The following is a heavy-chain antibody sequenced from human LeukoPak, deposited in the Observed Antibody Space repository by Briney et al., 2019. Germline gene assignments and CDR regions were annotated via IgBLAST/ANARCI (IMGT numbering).Heavy chain of an antibody. J-gene: IGHJ4*02. CDR2: IIPIFGTA. Sequence: VKVSCKASGGTFSSYAISWVRQAPGRGLEWMGGIIPIFGTANYAQKFQGRVTITADESTSTAYMELSSLRSEDTAVYYCARDTDYGDYAYYFDYWGQGTLVTVSS. V-gene: IGHV1-69*13. CDR3: ARDTDYGDYAYYFDY. D-gene: IGHD4-17*01. CDR1: GGTFSSYA.